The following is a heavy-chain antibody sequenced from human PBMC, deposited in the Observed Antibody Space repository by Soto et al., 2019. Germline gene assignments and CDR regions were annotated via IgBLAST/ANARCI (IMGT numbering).Heavy chain of an antibody. CDR3: ARDRGWGASYGMDV. D-gene: IGHD1-26*01. CDR2: IYYSGYT. V-gene: IGHV4-39*07. J-gene: IGHJ6*02. Sequence: PSETLSLTCTVSGGSISSSSYYWGWIRQPPGKGLEWIGSIYYSGYTYYNPSLKSRVTISVDRSKNQFSLKLSSVTAADTAVYYCARDRGWGASYGMDVWGQGPTVTVSS. CDR1: GGSISSSSYY.